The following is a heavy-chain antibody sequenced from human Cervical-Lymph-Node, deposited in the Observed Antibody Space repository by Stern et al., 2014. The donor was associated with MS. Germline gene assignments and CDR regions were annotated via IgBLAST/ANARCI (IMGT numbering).Heavy chain of an antibody. Sequence: DQLAESGGGVVQPGRSLRLSCAASGFTFSAYGMHWVRQAPGKGLEWVAVISADGTLKFYGDSVKGRFTISRDNSKNTLFLQMNSLRAEDTAVYYCAKGDNWRRLNPWGQGTLVTVSS. V-gene: IGHV3-30*18. CDR1: GFTFSAYG. J-gene: IGHJ5*02. CDR3: AKGDNWRRLNP. CDR2: ISADGTLK. D-gene: IGHD1-20*01.